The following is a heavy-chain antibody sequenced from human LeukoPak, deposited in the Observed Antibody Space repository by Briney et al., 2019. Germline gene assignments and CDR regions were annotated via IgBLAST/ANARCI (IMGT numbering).Heavy chain of an antibody. V-gene: IGHV5-51*01. Sequence: GESLKISCKGSGYTFTSQWISWVRQMPGKGLEWMGIIYPGDSDTRYSPSFKGQVTITADKSINTAYLQWSSLQASDSAMYYCARAYPYAYWGQGTLVTVSS. CDR3: ARAYPYAY. CDR1: GYTFTSQW. D-gene: IGHD2-2*01. CDR2: IYPGDSDT. J-gene: IGHJ1*01.